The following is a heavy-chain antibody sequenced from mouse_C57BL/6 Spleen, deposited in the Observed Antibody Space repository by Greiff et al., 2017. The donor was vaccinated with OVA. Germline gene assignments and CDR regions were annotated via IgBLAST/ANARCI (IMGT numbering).Heavy chain of an antibody. J-gene: IGHJ3*01. Sequence: EVQLVESGGGLVKPGGSLKLSCAASGFTFSSYAMSWVRQTPEKRLEWVATISDGGSYTYYPDNVKGRFTISRDNAKNNLYLQMRHLKSEDTAMYSCARGGITTVVATPAYWGQGTLVTVSA. CDR3: ARGGITTVVATPAY. CDR1: GFTFSSYA. CDR2: ISDGGSYT. V-gene: IGHV5-4*01. D-gene: IGHD1-1*01.